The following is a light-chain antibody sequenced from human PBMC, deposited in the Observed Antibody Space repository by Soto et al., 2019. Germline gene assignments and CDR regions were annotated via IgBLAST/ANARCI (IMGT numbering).Light chain of an antibody. J-gene: IGLJ2*01. CDR3: SSYTSSNTLDVV. V-gene: IGLV2-14*01. Sequence: QSALSQPASVSGSPGQSITISCTGTSSDVGGFEYVSWYQHQPGKAPKLMIFEVTNRPSGVSNRFSGSKSGNTASLTISGLQAEDEATYYCSSYTSSNTLDVVFGGGTKLTVL. CDR2: EVT. CDR1: SSDVGGFEY.